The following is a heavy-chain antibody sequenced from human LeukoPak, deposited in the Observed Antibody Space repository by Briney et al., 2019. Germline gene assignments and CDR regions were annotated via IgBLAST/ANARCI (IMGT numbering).Heavy chain of an antibody. J-gene: IGHJ4*02. V-gene: IGHV4-39*01. D-gene: IGHD5-18*01. CDR2: IYYSGST. CDR1: GGSISSSSYY. CDR3: ARHDVAAMALDD. Sequence: SETLSLTCTVSGGSISSSSYYWGWIRQPPGKGLEWIGSIYYSGSTYYNPSLKSRVTISVDTSKNQLSLKLSSVTAADTAVYYCARHDVAAMALDDWGQGTLVTVSS.